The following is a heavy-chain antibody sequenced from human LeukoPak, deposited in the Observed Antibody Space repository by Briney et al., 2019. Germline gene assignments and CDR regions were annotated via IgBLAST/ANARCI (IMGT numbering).Heavy chain of an antibody. V-gene: IGHV1-3*01. CDR2: INAGNGNT. J-gene: IGHJ4*02. D-gene: IGHD3-9*01. Sequence: ASVKVSCKASGYTFTSYAMHWVRQAPGQRLEWMGWINAGNGNTKYSQKFQGRVTITRDTSASTAYMELSSLRSEDTAAYYCARGEYFDWLVEPPSDYWGQGTLVTVSS. CDR1: GYTFTSYA. CDR3: ARGEYFDWLVEPPSDY.